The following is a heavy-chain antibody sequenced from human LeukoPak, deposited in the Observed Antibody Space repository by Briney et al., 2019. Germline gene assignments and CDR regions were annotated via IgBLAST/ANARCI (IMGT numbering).Heavy chain of an antibody. Sequence: PGGSLRLSCAASGFTFSTYWMSWFRQAPGKGLEWVANIKQDGTEKYYVDSVKGRFTISRDNAKKSLYLQMNSLRAEDTAVYYCARDQGGWGYYYGMDVWGQGTTVTVSS. CDR3: ARDQGGWGYYYGMDV. V-gene: IGHV3-7*01. CDR1: GFTFSTYW. CDR2: IKQDGTEK. D-gene: IGHD6-19*01. J-gene: IGHJ6*02.